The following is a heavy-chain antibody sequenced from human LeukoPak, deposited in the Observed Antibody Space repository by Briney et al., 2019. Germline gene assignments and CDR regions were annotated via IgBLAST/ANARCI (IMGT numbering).Heavy chain of an antibody. V-gene: IGHV5-51*01. CDR1: GYRFTSNW. J-gene: IGHJ4*02. Sequence: GESLKISCKGSGYRFTSNWIGWVRQMPGKGLEWMGIIYPGDSDTIYSPSFQGHVTISADKYISTAYLQWSSLKASDTAMYYCARQYYYDSSGYWAQPFDYWGQGALVTVSS. CDR3: ARQYYYDSSGYWAQPFDY. D-gene: IGHD3-22*01. CDR2: IYPGDSDT.